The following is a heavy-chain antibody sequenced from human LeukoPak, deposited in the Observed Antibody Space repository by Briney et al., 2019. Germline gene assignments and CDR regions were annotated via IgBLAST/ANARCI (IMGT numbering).Heavy chain of an antibody. CDR1: GFTFDDYA. Sequence: PGGSLRLSCAASGFTFDDYAMHWVRQAPGKGLEWVSGISWNSGSIGYADSVKGRFTISRDNAKNSLYLQMNSLRAEDMALYYCAKDMGVTWIQLWPDYWGQGTLVTVSS. CDR3: AKDMGVTWIQLWPDY. J-gene: IGHJ4*02. V-gene: IGHV3-9*03. CDR2: ISWNSGSI. D-gene: IGHD5-18*01.